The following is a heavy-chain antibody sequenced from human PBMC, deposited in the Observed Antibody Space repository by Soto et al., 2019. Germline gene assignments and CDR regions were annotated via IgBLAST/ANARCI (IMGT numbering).Heavy chain of an antibody. D-gene: IGHD2-15*01. V-gene: IGHV1-18*01. CDR2: ISAYNGNT. CDR1: GYTFTSYG. CDR3: ARVSCSGGTCYYSDY. Sequence: QVQLVQSGAEVKKPGASVKVSCKASGYTFTSYGISWVRQAPGQGLEWMGWISAYNGNTNYAQKLQGRVTMTADTSTSTAYMELRSLRSDDTAVYYCARVSCSGGTCYYSDYWGQGTLVTVSS. J-gene: IGHJ4*02.